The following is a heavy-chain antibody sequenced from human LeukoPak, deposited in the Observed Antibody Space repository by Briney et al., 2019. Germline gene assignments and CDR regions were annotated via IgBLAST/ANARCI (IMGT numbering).Heavy chain of an antibody. J-gene: IGHJ4*02. CDR3: ARDAHGYNYAPN. Sequence: GGSLRLSCAASGFTFSSYAMSWVRQAPGKGLEWVSVIYSGGTTYYADSVKGRFTISRDNSKNTLYLQMNSLRAEDTAVYYCARDAHGYNYAPNWGQGTLVTVSS. D-gene: IGHD5-18*01. CDR1: GFTFSSYA. CDR2: IYSGGTT. V-gene: IGHV3-53*01.